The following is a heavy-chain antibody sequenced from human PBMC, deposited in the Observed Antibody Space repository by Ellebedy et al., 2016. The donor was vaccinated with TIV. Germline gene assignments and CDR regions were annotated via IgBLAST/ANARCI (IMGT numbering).Heavy chain of an antibody. D-gene: IGHD1-26*01. Sequence: GESLKISCAASGFTFDDYGMSWVRQAPGKGLEWVSGINWNGYSTGYANSVKGRFTISRDNAKNSLYLQMNSLRAEDTAFYYCARGWAEVGPTGDWGQGTLVTVSS. J-gene: IGHJ4*02. CDR3: ARGWAEVGPTGD. V-gene: IGHV3-20*04. CDR2: INWNGYST. CDR1: GFTFDDYG.